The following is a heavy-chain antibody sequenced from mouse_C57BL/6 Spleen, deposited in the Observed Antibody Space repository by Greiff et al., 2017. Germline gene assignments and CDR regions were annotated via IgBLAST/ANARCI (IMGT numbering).Heavy chain of an antibody. D-gene: IGHD1-1*01. Sequence: EVKLMESGPELVKPGASVKMSCKASGYTFTDYNMHWVKQSHGKGLEWIGYINPNNGGTSYNQKFKGKATLTVNKSSSTAYMELRSLTSEDSAVYYCSSESYYYGSSEEYFDVGGTGTTVTAAS. CDR1: GYTFTDYN. CDR2: INPNNGGT. V-gene: IGHV1-22*01. J-gene: IGHJ1*03. CDR3: SSESYYYGSSEEYFDV.